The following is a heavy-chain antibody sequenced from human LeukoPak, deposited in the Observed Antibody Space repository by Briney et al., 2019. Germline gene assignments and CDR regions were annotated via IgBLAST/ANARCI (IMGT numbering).Heavy chain of an antibody. V-gene: IGHV4-39*01. J-gene: IGHJ5*02. Sequence: KPSETLSLTCTVSGGSISSSGYYWGWIRQPPGKGLEWIASICYSGSTYYNPSLKSRVTISVDTSKNQLSLKLSSLTAADTAVYYCARHEYSGSYYGLSWFDPWGQGTLVTVSS. CDR3: ARHEYSGSYYGLSWFDP. CDR2: ICYSGST. D-gene: IGHD1-26*01. CDR1: GGSISSSGYY.